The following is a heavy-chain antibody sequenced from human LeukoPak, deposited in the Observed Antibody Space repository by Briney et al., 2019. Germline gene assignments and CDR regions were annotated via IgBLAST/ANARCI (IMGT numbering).Heavy chain of an antibody. CDR3: ARVDDTSGYFYKFDY. J-gene: IGHJ4*02. CDR2: IHYSGNT. Sequence: SETLSLTCSVSGGSISNYYWSWIRQPPGKGLEWIAYIHYSGNTNYNPSLKSRVTISVDTSKNQFSLKLASVTAADTAVYYCARVDDTSGYFYKFDYWGQGTLVTVSS. D-gene: IGHD3-22*01. V-gene: IGHV4-59*01. CDR1: GGSISNYY.